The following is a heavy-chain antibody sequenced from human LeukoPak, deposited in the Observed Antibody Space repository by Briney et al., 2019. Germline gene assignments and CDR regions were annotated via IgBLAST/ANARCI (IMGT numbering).Heavy chain of an antibody. CDR3: ARKAPYYSDSSGPLGTYYFDY. Sequence: SETLSLTCTVSGGSISSSSYFRGWIRQPPGKGLEWIGYIYYSGSTYYNPSLKSRVTISVDTSKNEFSLKLNSVTAADTAVYYCARKAPYYSDSSGPLGTYYFDYWGQGTLVTVSS. CDR1: GGSISSSSYF. V-gene: IGHV4-39*07. D-gene: IGHD3-22*01. CDR2: IYYSGST. J-gene: IGHJ4*02.